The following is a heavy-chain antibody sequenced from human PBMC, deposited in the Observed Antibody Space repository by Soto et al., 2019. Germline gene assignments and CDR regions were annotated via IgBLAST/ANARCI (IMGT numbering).Heavy chain of an antibody. Sequence: QLQLQESGPGLVKPSETLSLTCTVSGDSGGFISSSSYHWGWIRQPPGKGLEWIGTIYYSGCTYYNPPLKSRVTISGDTSTNQFSLRLTSVTAADTAVYYCARHPPYGPLDYCGQGTLVTVSS. CDR3: ARHPPYGPLDY. CDR1: GDSGGFISSSSYH. J-gene: IGHJ4*02. V-gene: IGHV4-39*01. CDR2: IYYSGCT. D-gene: IGHD4-17*01.